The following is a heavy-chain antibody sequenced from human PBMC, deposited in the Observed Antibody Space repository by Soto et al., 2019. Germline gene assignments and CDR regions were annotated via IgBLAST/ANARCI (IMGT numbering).Heavy chain of an antibody. Sequence: EVQLAESGGGLVQPGGSLRLSCAASGFTFSDHYMDWVRQAPGKGLEWVGRSRDKVHSHTTEYAASVKGRFTISRGDSENPLYLKMTSLKPEATPVYYCPRGVVSTGYFDYWGQGTLVTVSS. J-gene: IGHJ4*02. D-gene: IGHD5-12*01. V-gene: IGHV3-72*01. CDR3: PRGVVSTGYFDY. CDR2: SRDKVHSHTT. CDR1: GFTFSDHY.